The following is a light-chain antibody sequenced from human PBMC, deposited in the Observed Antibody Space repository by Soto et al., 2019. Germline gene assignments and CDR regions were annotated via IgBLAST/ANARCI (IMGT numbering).Light chain of an antibody. Sequence: QSVLTQPASVSGSPGQWITISCTGTSSDIGGYDYVSWYQQYPGKAPKLMIYDVSNRPSGVSDRFSGSKSANTASLTISGLQAEDEADYYCNSYTTSSSLYVFGTGTKLTVL. CDR3: NSYTTSSSLYV. J-gene: IGLJ1*01. CDR2: DVS. V-gene: IGLV2-14*01. CDR1: SSDIGGYDY.